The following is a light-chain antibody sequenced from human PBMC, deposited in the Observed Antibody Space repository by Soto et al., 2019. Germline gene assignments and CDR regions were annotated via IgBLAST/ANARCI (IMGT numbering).Light chain of an antibody. CDR1: SSNIGLNT. CDR2: TND. Sequence: QSVLTQPPSASGTPGQRVTSSCSGSSSNIGLNTVTWYQHLPRAAPKLLIYTNDQRPSGVPDRFSASKSGTAASLAISGLQSEDEADYYCVAWDDSLNGYVFGTGTKLTVL. V-gene: IGLV1-44*01. CDR3: VAWDDSLNGYV. J-gene: IGLJ1*01.